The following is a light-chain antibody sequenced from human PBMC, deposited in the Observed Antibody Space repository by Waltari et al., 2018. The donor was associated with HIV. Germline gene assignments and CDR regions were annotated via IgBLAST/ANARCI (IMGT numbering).Light chain of an antibody. J-gene: IGLJ2*01. Sequence: SYDLTQPPSVSVSPGQTAEITCSGDALTSQHGHWYPQKPGQAPILMIYNDHERPSGIPERFSGSTSGTTVTLTISGVQAEDEADYYCQSTDISGTLVVFGGGTKLTVL. CDR3: QSTDISGTLVV. CDR2: NDH. V-gene: IGLV3-25*03. CDR1: ALTSQH.